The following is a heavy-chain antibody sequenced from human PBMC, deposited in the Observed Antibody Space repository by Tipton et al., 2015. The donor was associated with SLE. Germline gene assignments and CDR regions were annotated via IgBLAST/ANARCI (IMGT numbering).Heavy chain of an antibody. Sequence: TLSLTCTVSGGSVNSLSYYLGWVRQPPGKGPEWIGDISASGSTFYNPSLKSRVTLLVDTSKNEFSLTLSSVTAADTAVYYCAREFLNPVTTVHYYFDLWGRGTLVTVSS. D-gene: IGHD4-11*01. V-gene: IGHV4-39*07. CDR1: GGSVNSLSYY. CDR3: AREFLNPVTTVHYYFDL. J-gene: IGHJ2*01. CDR2: ISASGST.